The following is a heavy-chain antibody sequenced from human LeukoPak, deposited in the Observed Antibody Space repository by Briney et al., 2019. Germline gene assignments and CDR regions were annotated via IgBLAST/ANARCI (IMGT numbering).Heavy chain of an antibody. CDR2: ISSSSSTI. D-gene: IGHD2-21*02. CDR3: ARAGGGDPFDP. CDR1: GFTFSSYS. V-gene: IGHV3-48*01. J-gene: IGHJ5*02. Sequence: GGSLRLSCAASGFTFSSYSMNWVRQAPGKGLEWVSYISSSSSTIYHADSVKGRFTTSRDNAKNSLYLQMNSLRAEDTAVYYCARAGGGDPFDPWGQGTMVTVSS.